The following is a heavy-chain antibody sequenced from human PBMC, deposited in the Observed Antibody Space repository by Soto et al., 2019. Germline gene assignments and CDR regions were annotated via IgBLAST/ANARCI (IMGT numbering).Heavy chain of an antibody. V-gene: IGHV3-23*01. J-gene: IGHJ4*02. CDR1: GFTFSNFG. CDR2: LTGNGGTT. D-gene: IGHD2-2*01. Sequence: GGSLRLSCEASGFTFSNFGMSGVRQAPGKGLEWVSGLTGNGGTTYYADSVKGRFTISRDNSKNTLSLQMNSLRVDDTAVYYCARGGQYQQPYQFDFWGQGTLVTVSS. CDR3: ARGGQYQQPYQFDF.